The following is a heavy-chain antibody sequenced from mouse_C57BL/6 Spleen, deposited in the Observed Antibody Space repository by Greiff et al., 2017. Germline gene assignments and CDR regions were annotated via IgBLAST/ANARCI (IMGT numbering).Heavy chain of an antibody. Sequence: VQLQESGAELVRPGTSVKVSCKASGYAFTNYLIEWVKQRPGQGLEWIGVINPGSGGTNYNEKFKGKATLTADKSSSTAYMQLSSLTSEDSAVYFCARHVYYYAMDYWGQGTSVTVSS. J-gene: IGHJ4*01. CDR1: GYAFTNYL. V-gene: IGHV1-54*01. CDR3: ARHVYYYAMDY. CDR2: INPGSGGT.